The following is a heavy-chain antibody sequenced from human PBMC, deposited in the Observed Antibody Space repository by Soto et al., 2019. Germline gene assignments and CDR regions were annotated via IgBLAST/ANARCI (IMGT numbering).Heavy chain of an antibody. CDR2: ISGSGGST. CDR3: AKNDPWDYGDWGNHYYYYYMDV. CDR1: GFTFSSYA. V-gene: IGHV3-23*01. Sequence: GGSLRLSCAASGFTFSSYAMSWVRQAPGKGLEWVSAISGSGGSTYYADSVKGRFTISRDNSKNTLYLQMNSLRAEDTAVYYCAKNDPWDYGDWGNHYYYYYMDVWGKGTTVTVSS. J-gene: IGHJ6*03. D-gene: IGHD4-17*01.